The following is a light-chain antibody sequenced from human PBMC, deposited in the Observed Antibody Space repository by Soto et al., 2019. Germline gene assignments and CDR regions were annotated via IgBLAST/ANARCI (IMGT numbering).Light chain of an antibody. CDR2: EVS. V-gene: IGLV2-23*02. CDR1: SSDFGSYNL. CDR3: CSYAGSSPYV. Sequence: SVLTQPASVSGSPGQSITLSCTGTSSDFGSYNLVSWYQQHPGKTPKLMIYEVSKRPSGVSNRFSGSKSGNTASLTISGLQAEDEADYYCCSYAGSSPYVFGTGTKVTVL. J-gene: IGLJ1*01.